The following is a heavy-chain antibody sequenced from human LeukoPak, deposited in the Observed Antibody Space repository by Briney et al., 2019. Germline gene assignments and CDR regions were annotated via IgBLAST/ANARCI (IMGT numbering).Heavy chain of an antibody. CDR3: ARGSGRIQPTYYMDV. Sequence: ASVKVSCKASGYTFTSYYMHWVRQAPGQGLEWMGIINPSGGSTSYAQKFQGRVTMTRDMSTSTVYMELSSLRSEDTAVYYCARGSGRIQPTYYMDVWGKGTTVTVSS. V-gene: IGHV1-46*01. CDR2: INPSGGST. D-gene: IGHD3-3*01. CDR1: GYTFTSYY. J-gene: IGHJ6*03.